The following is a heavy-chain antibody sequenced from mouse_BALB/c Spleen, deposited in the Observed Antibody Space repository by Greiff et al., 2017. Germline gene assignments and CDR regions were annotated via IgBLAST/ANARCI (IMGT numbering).Heavy chain of an antibody. Sequence: QVQLKESGAELMKPGASVKISCKATGYTFSSYWIEWVKQRPGHGLEWIGEILPGSGSTNYNEKFKGKATFTADTSSNTAYMQLSSLTSEDSAVYYCARRERITTATSYFDYWGQGTTLTVSS. J-gene: IGHJ2*01. V-gene: IGHV1-9*01. CDR3: ARRERITTATSYFDY. D-gene: IGHD1-2*01. CDR2: ILPGSGST. CDR1: GYTFSSYW.